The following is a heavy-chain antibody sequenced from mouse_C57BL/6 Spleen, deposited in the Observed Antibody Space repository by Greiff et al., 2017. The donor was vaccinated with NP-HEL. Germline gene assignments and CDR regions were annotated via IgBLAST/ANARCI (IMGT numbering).Heavy chain of an antibody. V-gene: IGHV5-4*01. Sequence: EVNLVESGGGLVKPGGSLKLSCAASGFTFSSYAMSWVRQTPEKRLEWVATISDGGSYTYYPDNVKGRFTISRDNAKNNLYLQMSHLKSEDTAMYYCAREDYGSPFAYWGQGTLVTVSA. CDR1: GFTFSSYA. D-gene: IGHD1-1*01. CDR3: AREDYGSPFAY. CDR2: ISDGGSYT. J-gene: IGHJ3*01.